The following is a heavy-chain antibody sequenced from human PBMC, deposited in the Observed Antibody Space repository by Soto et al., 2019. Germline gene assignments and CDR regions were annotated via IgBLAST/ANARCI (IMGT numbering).Heavy chain of an antibody. D-gene: IGHD5-18*01. J-gene: IGHJ4*02. Sequence: EVQLLESGGGLVQPGGSLRLSCAASGITLSSYAMSWVRQALGKGLEWVSGISVSGGITYYADSVKGRFTISRDNSKSTLFLQMNSLRAEDTAVYYCAKGGYSYVHIDYWGQGTLVTVSS. CDR3: AKGGYSYVHIDY. CDR2: ISVSGGIT. V-gene: IGHV3-23*01. CDR1: GITLSSYA.